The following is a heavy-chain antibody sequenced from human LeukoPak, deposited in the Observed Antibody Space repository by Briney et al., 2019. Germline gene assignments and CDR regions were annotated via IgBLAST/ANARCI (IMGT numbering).Heavy chain of an antibody. Sequence: PGGSLRLSCAASGFTFDDYAMHWVRQAPGKGLEWVSGISWNSGSIGYADSVKGRFTISRDNAKNSLYLQMNSLRAEDTALYYCATAAAPYYYYGMDVWGQGTTVTVSS. D-gene: IGHD6-13*01. CDR2: ISWNSGSI. V-gene: IGHV3-9*01. CDR3: ATAAAPYYYYGMDV. J-gene: IGHJ6*02. CDR1: GFTFDDYA.